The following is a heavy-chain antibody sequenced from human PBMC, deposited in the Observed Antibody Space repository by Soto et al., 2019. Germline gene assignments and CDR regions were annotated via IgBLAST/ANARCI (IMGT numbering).Heavy chain of an antibody. CDR1: GFTFSNAW. Sequence: EVQLVESGGGLVKPGGSLRLSCAASGFTFSNAWMNWVRQAPGKGLEWVGRIKSITDGGTTDYAAPVKGRFTISRDDSKNTLYLQMNSLKTEDTAVYYCTTDPGEDIVVVVAATPIYWGQGTLVTVSS. CDR3: TTDPGEDIVVVVAATPIY. CDR2: IKSITDGGTT. V-gene: IGHV3-15*07. J-gene: IGHJ4*02. D-gene: IGHD2-15*01.